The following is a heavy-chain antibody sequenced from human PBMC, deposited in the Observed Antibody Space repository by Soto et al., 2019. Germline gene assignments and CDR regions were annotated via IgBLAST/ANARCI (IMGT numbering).Heavy chain of an antibody. CDR1: GYTFTGYY. D-gene: IGHD6-13*01. CDR2: INPNSGGT. Sequence: VKVSCKASGYTFTGYYMHWVRQAPGQGREWMGWINPNSGGTNYAQKFQGWGTMTRDRAISTADMELSRLRSDPTAVYSCARGKAAAGTYYYYGMDVWAQGTTVSVSS. J-gene: IGHJ6*02. CDR3: ARGKAAAGTYYYYGMDV. V-gene: IGHV1-2*04.